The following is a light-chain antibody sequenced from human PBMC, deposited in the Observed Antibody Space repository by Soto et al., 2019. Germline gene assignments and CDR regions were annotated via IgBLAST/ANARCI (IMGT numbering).Light chain of an antibody. J-gene: IGKJ3*01. Sequence: EIVLTQSPGTLSLSPGEGASLSCRASQSLISSYIAWYQQQPGQAPRLLIFGASSRATGIPDRFSGSAAGTDFTLTISRLEHEDFAVYYCQHYGSSVLTFGPGTKVDIK. V-gene: IGKV3-20*01. CDR1: QSLISSY. CDR2: GAS. CDR3: QHYGSSVLT.